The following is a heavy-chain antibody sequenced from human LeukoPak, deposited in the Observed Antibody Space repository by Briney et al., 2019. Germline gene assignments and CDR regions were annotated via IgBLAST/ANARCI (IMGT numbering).Heavy chain of an antibody. J-gene: IGHJ4*02. CDR2: INHSGST. V-gene: IGHV4-34*01. Sequence: PSETLSLTCAVYGVSFSGYYWSWVRQPPGKGLEWVGGINHSGSTNYNPSLKSRVTISVDRSKNQFSVKLSSVTAADAAVYYCARHVVLRYFDWLPYYFDYWGQGTLVTVSS. CDR3: ARHVVLRYFDWLPYYFDY. CDR1: GVSFSGYY. D-gene: IGHD3-9*01.